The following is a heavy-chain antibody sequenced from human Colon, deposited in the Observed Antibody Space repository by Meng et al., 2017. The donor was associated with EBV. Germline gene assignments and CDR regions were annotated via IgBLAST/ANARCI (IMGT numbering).Heavy chain of an antibody. D-gene: IGHD3-10*01. Sequence: QWRLRGCGPERVQPPYPLSLACAVSGAAITNQTWCAWVRQQPRKGLEWIWEIHPKDNSAHNTALNSRVRLSIDKSKNQFSLKLTSVTAADTSVSHCLRGSGGSLWGQGTLVTVSS. CDR2: IHPKDNS. CDR3: LRGSGGSL. J-gene: IGHJ1*01. CDR1: GAAITNQTW. V-gene: IGHV4-4*03.